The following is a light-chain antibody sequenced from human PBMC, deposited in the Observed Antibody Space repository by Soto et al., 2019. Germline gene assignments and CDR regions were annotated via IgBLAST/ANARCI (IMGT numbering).Light chain of an antibody. V-gene: IGKV3D-7*01. Sequence: EIVLTQSPGTLSLSPGERATLSCRSSQSVSNNYLAWYQQKPGQAPRLLIFGASTRAAGIPARFSGTRSGTDFTLTISSLQPEDFATYYCQQANSYPWTFGQGTKVDIK. CDR1: QSVSNNY. CDR3: QQANSYPWT. CDR2: GAS. J-gene: IGKJ1*01.